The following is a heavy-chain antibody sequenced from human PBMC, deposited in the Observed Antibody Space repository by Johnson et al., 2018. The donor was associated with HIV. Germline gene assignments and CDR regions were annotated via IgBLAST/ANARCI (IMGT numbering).Heavy chain of an antibody. CDR3: ARDLDIVAAGTHAFDF. D-gene: IGHD6-13*01. V-gene: IGHV3-20*04. Sequence: VQLVESGGGVVRPGGSLRLSCAASGFTFDDYGMSWVRQAPGKGLEWVSSINWNGGSTTYADSVRGRFSISRDNAKNSLYLQMNSLRAEDTALYYCARDLDIVAAGTHAFDFWGQGTMVTVSS. CDR2: INWNGGST. CDR1: GFTFDDYG. J-gene: IGHJ3*01.